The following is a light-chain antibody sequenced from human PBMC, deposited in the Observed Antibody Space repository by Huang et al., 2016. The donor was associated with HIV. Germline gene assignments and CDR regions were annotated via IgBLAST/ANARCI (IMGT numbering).Light chain of an antibody. CDR3: QQYDNGPIA. Sequence: EIVMTQSPATLSVSPGERATLSCRASQSVSSNLAWYQQKHGQAPRLLIYGASTRVTGVPARCSGSGSGTEFTLTNSSLQSEDFAVYYCQQYDNGPIAFGQGTRLEI. CDR1: QSVSSN. CDR2: GAS. J-gene: IGKJ5*01. V-gene: IGKV3-15*01.